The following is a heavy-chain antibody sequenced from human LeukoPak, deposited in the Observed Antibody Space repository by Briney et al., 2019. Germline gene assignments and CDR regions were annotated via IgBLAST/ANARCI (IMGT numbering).Heavy chain of an antibody. CDR3: ARRVGEWPTGYYFDY. Sequence: VASVKVSCKASGYTYTGHYMHWVRQAPGQGLEWMGIINPSGGGTSYAQKFQGRVTMTTDTSTSTLYMDLNSLRSEDTAVYYCARRVGEWPTGYYFDYWGQGTLVTVSS. CDR1: GYTYTGHY. J-gene: IGHJ4*02. D-gene: IGHD3-10*01. V-gene: IGHV1-46*01. CDR2: INPSGGGT.